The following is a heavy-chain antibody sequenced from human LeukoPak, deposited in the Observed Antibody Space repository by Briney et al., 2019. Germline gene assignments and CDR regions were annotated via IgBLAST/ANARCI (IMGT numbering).Heavy chain of an antibody. Sequence: GESLKISCKGSGYSFTSYWIGWVRQMPGKGLEWMGIIYPVDSDTRYSPSFQGQVTISADKSISTAYLQWSSLKASDTAMYYCARRPYYYDSTPLGDYWGQGTPVTVSS. CDR2: IYPVDSDT. J-gene: IGHJ4*02. CDR1: GYSFTSYW. CDR3: ARRPYYYDSTPLGDY. D-gene: IGHD3-22*01. V-gene: IGHV5-51*01.